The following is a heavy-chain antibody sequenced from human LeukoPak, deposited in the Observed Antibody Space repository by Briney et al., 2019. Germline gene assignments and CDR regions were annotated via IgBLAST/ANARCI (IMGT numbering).Heavy chain of an antibody. D-gene: IGHD2-8*02. Sequence: GGSLRLSCAASGFTFSTYEMNWVRQAPGKGLEWVSNISITGTIINYADSVKGRFTVSRDNAKNSLYLQMNSLRAEDTAVYYCARVEVSYYSDYWGQGTLVTVSS. J-gene: IGHJ4*02. CDR1: GFTFSTYE. V-gene: IGHV3-48*03. CDR2: ISITGTII. CDR3: ARVEVSYYSDY.